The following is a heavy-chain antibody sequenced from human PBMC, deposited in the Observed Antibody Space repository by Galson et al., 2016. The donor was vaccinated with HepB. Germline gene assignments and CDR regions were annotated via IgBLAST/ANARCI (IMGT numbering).Heavy chain of an antibody. CDR3: ARDREGSGYFDY. CDR2: IFTGGAT. D-gene: IGHD3-10*01. Sequence: SLRLSCAASGFTVSTKYMAWVRQPPGKGLEWVSFIFTGGATYYSHSVKGRFTISRDNSENTVYLQLNSLRVEDTAVYYCARDREGSGYFDYWGQGTLVTVSS. V-gene: IGHV3-53*01. CDR1: GFTVSTKY. J-gene: IGHJ4*02.